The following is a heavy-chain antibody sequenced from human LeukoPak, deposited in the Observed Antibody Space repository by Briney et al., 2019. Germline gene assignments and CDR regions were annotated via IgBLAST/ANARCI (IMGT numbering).Heavy chain of an antibody. J-gene: IGHJ4*02. D-gene: IGHD5-24*01. CDR1: GFTFSSHA. CDR2: ISGTGDST. CDR3: ARAAGEMATIRY. V-gene: IGHV3-23*01. Sequence: GGSLRLSCAASGFTFSSHAMSWVRQAPGKGLEWVSSISGTGDSTYYTDSVKGRFTISRDTSQNTLFLQMNSLRAEDTAVYYCARAAGEMATIRYWGQGTLVTVSS.